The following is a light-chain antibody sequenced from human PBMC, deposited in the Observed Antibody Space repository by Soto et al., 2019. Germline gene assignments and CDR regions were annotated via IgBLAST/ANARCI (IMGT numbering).Light chain of an antibody. J-gene: IGKJ1*01. V-gene: IGKV1-5*01. CDR1: KSIRSW. CDR3: QQYNSYTRT. CDR2: DAS. Sequence: DIQRTQSPSTLSASVGDRVTITCRDSKSIRSWLAWNQQTRGKAPKLXIYDASSLESGVPSRFSGSGSGTECTRTISSLKHEDFATDYCQQYNSYTRTFGQGTKVDIK.